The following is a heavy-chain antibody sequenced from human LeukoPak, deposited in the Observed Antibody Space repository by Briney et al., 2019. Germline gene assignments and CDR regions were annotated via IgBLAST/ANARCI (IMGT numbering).Heavy chain of an antibody. CDR2: ISGSSGAT. J-gene: IGHJ3*02. V-gene: IGHV3-23*01. CDR3: AKRLSGIRAFEI. D-gene: IGHD1-14*01. CDR1: GFTFSSYG. Sequence: GGSLRLSCAASGFTFSSYGMSWVRQAPGKGLEWVSGISGSSGATYYADSVKGRFTISGDNSKKTLYLQMNSLRAEDTAVYYCAKRLSGIRAFEIWGPGTMVTVSS.